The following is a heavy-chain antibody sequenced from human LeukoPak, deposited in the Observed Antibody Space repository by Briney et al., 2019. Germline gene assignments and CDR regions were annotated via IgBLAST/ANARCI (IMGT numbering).Heavy chain of an antibody. CDR3: ARQCSSSSCYFDY. D-gene: IGHD2-2*01. CDR1: GYSISRDYY. CDR2: IYHSGSS. Sequence: SSETLSLTCAVSGYSISRDYYWGWIRQPPGKGLEWIGNIYHSGSSYYNPSLKSRVTISVDTSKNQFSLKLTSVTAADTAVYYSARQCSSSSCYFDYWGQGTLVTVSS. V-gene: IGHV4-38-2*01. J-gene: IGHJ4*02.